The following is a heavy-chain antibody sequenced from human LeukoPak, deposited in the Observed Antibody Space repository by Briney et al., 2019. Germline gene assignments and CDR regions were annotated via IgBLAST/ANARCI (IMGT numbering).Heavy chain of an antibody. Sequence: PGGSLRLSCAASGFTFSSYAMSWVRKAPGKGLEWVSAISGSGGSTYYADSVKGRFTISRDSSKNTLYLQMNSLRAEDTAVYYCARDEDQLPTNWFDPWGQGTLVTVSS. CDR2: ISGSGGST. CDR3: ARDEDQLPTNWFDP. J-gene: IGHJ5*02. CDR1: GFTFSSYA. D-gene: IGHD2-2*01. V-gene: IGHV3-23*01.